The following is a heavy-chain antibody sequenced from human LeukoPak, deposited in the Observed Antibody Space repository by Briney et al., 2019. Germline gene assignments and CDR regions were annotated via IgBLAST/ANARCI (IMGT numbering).Heavy chain of an antibody. CDR3: ARNTLMVQGGFEN. CDR1: GFTVSSNY. CDR2: IYSGGGT. J-gene: IGHJ4*02. V-gene: IGHV3-66*01. D-gene: IGHD5-18*01. Sequence: GGSLRLSCAASGFTVSSNYMSWVRQAPGKGLEWVSVIYSGGGTNYAASVKGRFTISRDTSTNTVYLQMSSLRAEDTAVYYCARNTLMVQGGFENWGQGTLVTVSS.